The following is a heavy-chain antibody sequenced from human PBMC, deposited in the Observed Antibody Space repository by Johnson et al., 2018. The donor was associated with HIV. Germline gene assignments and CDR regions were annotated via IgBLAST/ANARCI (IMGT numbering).Heavy chain of an antibody. V-gene: IGHV3-NL1*01. D-gene: IGHD3-3*01. J-gene: IGHJ3*02. CDR3: AKDLGERECEEWASDYYDFGRDLPCQDPRGVVGTFDM. CDR1: GFSFSTYA. Sequence: QVQLVESGGGLVQPGGSLRLSCAASGFSFSTYAMHWVRQAPGKGLECFSIIYSGDSTYYADSVKGRFTISRDNSKGTPYLQLAGRMHEATALYYCAKDLGERECEEWASDYYDFGRDLPCQDPRGVVGTFDMWGQGTMVTVSS. CDR2: IYSGDST.